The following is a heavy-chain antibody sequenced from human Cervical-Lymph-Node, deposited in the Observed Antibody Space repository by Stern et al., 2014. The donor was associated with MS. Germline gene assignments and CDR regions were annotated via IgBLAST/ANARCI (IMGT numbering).Heavy chain of an antibody. Sequence: EVQLVESGGGLVKPGGSLSLSCAASGFTFNNAWMSWVRQAPAKGLEWVGRISSKTDGGTTDYAAPLKGRFTISRDDSKNTLYLQMNSLKTEDTAVYYCTTLSGSFKLDYWGQGTLVTVSS. D-gene: IGHD1-26*01. CDR3: TTLSGSFKLDY. V-gene: IGHV3-15*01. J-gene: IGHJ4*02. CDR1: GFTFNNAW. CDR2: ISSKTDGGTT.